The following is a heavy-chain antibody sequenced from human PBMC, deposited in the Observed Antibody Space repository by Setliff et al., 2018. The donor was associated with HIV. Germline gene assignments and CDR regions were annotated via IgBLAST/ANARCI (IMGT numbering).Heavy chain of an antibody. CDR1: GFTFSNFW. Sequence: GGSLRLSCVVSGFTFSNFWMHWVRQAPGKGLVWVSRINSDGSTTDYADSVKGRFTISRDNAKNSLYLKMNSLRAEDTAVYFCAAVPWGHSSLIIDHWGQGTLVTVSS. V-gene: IGHV3-74*01. J-gene: IGHJ4*02. CDR3: AAVPWGHSSLIIDH. D-gene: IGHD3-16*01. CDR2: INSDGSTT.